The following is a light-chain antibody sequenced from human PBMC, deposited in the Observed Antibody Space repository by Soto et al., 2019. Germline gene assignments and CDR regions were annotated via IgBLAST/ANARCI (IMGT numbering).Light chain of an antibody. CDR3: LQNNRYPWT. Sequence: DIQMTQSPSAMSASVGDRVTITCRASQDISDFLAWFQQKPGEVPKRLIYAASSLESGVPSRFSGSGSGTEFTLTISSLQPEDFATYYCLQNNRYPWTVVQGTKVEIK. J-gene: IGKJ1*01. V-gene: IGKV1-17*03. CDR1: QDISDF. CDR2: AAS.